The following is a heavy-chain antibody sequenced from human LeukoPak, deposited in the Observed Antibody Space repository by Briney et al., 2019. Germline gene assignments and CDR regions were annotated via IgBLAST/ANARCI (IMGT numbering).Heavy chain of an antibody. CDR3: ARNELISSNYYYYGMDV. Sequence: TLSLTCTVSGGSISSGGNYWTWIRQNPGKGLEWIGYINYSGNTYYNPSLKSRVTISVDTSKNQFSLKLSSVTAADTAVYYCARNELISSNYYYYGMDVWGQGTTVTVSS. V-gene: IGHV4-31*03. CDR1: GGSISSGGNY. CDR2: INYSGNT. J-gene: IGHJ6*02.